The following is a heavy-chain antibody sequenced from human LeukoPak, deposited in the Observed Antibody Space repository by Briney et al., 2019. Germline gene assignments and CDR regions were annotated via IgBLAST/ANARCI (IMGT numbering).Heavy chain of an antibody. Sequence: SETLSLTCTVSGGSISSYYWSWIRQPPGKGLEWIGYIYYSGSTNYNPSLKSRVTISVDTSKNQFSLKPSSVTAADTAVYYCARGVQIATFDYWGQGTLVTVSS. CDR2: IYYSGST. V-gene: IGHV4-59*01. D-gene: IGHD6-13*01. CDR3: ARGVQIATFDY. CDR1: GGSISSYY. J-gene: IGHJ4*02.